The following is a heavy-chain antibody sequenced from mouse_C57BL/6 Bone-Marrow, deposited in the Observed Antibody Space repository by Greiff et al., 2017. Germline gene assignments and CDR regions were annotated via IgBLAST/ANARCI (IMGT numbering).Heavy chain of an antibody. V-gene: IGHV14-4*01. J-gene: IGHJ2*01. CDR3: TSYGSFDY. D-gene: IGHD1-1*01. CDR2: IDPENGDT. CDR1: GFNIKADY. Sequence: VQLQQSGAELVRPGASVKLSCTASGFNIKADYMHWVKQRPEQGLEWIGWIDPENGDTEYASKFQGKATITADTSSNTAYLQLSSLTSEDTAVYYCTSYGSFDYWGQGTTLTVSS.